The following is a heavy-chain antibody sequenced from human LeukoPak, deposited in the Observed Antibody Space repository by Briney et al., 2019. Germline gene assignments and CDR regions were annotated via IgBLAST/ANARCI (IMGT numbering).Heavy chain of an antibody. CDR2: MNPNSGNT. J-gene: IGHJ6*02. V-gene: IGHV1-8*01. CDR3: ARVADGIVATFNYGMDV. Sequence: VASVKVSYKASGYTFTSYDINWVRQATGQGLEWMGWMNPNSGNTGYAQKFQGRVTMTRNTSISTAYMELSSLRSEDTAVYYCARVADGIVATFNYGMDVWGQGTTVTVSS. CDR1: GYTFTSYD. D-gene: IGHD5-12*01.